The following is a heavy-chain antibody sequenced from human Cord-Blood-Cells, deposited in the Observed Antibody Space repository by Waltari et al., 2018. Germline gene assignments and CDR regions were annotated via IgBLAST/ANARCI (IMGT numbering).Heavy chain of an antibody. CDR3: ARADWNDAFDI. J-gene: IGHJ3*02. CDR2: INPNSGGT. Sequence: QVQLVQSGAEVKKPGASVKVSCKASGYTFTGYYMHWVRQAPGQGLEWMGLINPNSGGTNDAQKFQGWVTMTRDTSISTAYMELSRLRSDDTAVYYCARADWNDAFDIWGQGTMVTVSS. V-gene: IGHV1-2*04. CDR1: GYTFTGYY. D-gene: IGHD1-1*01.